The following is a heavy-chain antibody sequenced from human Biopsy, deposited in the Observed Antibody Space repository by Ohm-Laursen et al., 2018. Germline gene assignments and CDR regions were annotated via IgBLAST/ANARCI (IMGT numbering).Heavy chain of an antibody. V-gene: IGHV3-11*01. CDR3: ARGKYKDFSTGLPRPYHYTLDF. D-gene: IGHD3-22*01. CDR2: ISPSGDIT. J-gene: IGHJ6*02. Sequence: SLRLSCTASGIIFSDSHMSWIRQAPGKGLEWVSYISPSGDITEYADSVKGRFTISRDNTNNSLYLQMTSLRPEDTAVFYCARGKYKDFSTGLPRPYHYTLDFWGPGTTVTVSS. CDR1: GIIFSDSH.